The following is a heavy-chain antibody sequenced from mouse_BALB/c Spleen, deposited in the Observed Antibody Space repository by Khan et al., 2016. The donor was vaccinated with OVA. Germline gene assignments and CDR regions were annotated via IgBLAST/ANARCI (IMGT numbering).Heavy chain of an antibody. CDR3: ARVYGGDFDY. D-gene: IGHD2-10*02. CDR1: GFSITSDYA. CDR2: ISYSGNT. V-gene: IGHV3-2*02. J-gene: IGHJ2*01. Sequence: QLEESGPGLVKPSQSLSITCTVTGFSITSDYAWNWIRQFPGNKLEWMGYISYSGNTKYNPSLKSRIAMTRDKSKNQFFLQLNSVTIEDTATYYCARVYGGDFDYWGQGTTLTVSS.